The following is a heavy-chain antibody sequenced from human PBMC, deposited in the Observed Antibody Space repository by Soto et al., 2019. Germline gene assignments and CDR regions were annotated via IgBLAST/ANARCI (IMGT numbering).Heavy chain of an antibody. Sequence: QVQLVQSGAEVKKPGSSVKVYCKASGGTFSSYTISWVRQAPGQGLEWMGRIIPILGIANYAQKFQGRVTITADKSTSTAYMELSSLRSEDTAVYYCATRITMLVLGTYGMDVWGQGTTVTVSS. CDR2: IIPILGIA. CDR1: GGTFSSYT. V-gene: IGHV1-69*02. J-gene: IGHJ6*02. D-gene: IGHD3-22*01. CDR3: ATRITMLVLGTYGMDV.